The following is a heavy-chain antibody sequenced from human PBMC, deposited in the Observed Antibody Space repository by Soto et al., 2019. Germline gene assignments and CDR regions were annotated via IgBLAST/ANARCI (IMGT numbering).Heavy chain of an antibody. CDR1: GYTFTSYG. D-gene: IGHD5-12*01. J-gene: IGHJ6*03. CDR2: ISAYNGNT. CDR3: ASTEAKYYYMDV. V-gene: IGHV1-18*01. Sequence: ASVKVSCKASGYTFTSYGISWVRQAPGQGLEWMGWISAYNGNTNYAQKLQGRVTMTTDTSTSTAYMELRSLRSDDTAVYYCASTEAKYYYMDVWGHGTTVTVSS.